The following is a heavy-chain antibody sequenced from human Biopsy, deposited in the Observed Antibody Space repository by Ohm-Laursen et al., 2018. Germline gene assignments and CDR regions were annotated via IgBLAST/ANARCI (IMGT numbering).Heavy chain of an antibody. Sequence: SLRLSCAASGLTVSGNHISWIRQAPGKGLQWVSLIYSDGNTYYADSVKGRFTISRDIPRNTLYLQMNSLRAEDTAVYYCARGPGKLWSGYYTWGQGSLVSVSS. CDR1: GLTVSGNH. CDR3: ARGPGKLWSGYYT. V-gene: IGHV3-53*01. D-gene: IGHD3-3*01. J-gene: IGHJ5*02. CDR2: IYSDGNT.